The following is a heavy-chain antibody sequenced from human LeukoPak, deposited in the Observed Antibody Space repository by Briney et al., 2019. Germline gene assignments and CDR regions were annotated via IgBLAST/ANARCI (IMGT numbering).Heavy chain of an antibody. CDR1: GFTFSGYS. V-gene: IGHV3-21*01. D-gene: IGHD3-10*01. CDR3: ARDASGY. CDR2: ISSSSSYT. J-gene: IGHJ4*02. Sequence: GGPLRLSCAASGFTFSGYSMNWVRQAPGKGLEWVSSISSSSSYTYYADSVKGRFTISRDNAKNSLYLQMNSLRAEDTAVYYCARDASGYWGQGTLVTVSS.